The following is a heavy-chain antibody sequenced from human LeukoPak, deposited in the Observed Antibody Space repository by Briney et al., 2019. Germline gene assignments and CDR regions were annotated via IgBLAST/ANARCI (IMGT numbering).Heavy chain of an antibody. V-gene: IGHV3-23*01. CDR2: ISDSGGST. CDR1: GFTFSSYG. Sequence: PGGSLRLSCAASGFTFSSYGMSWVRQAPGKGLEWVSAISDSGGSTYYADSAKGRFTISRDNSKNTLYLQMNSLRAEDTAVYYCAKQQQLVPSSSGLDYWGQGTLVTVSS. D-gene: IGHD6-13*01. CDR3: AKQQQLVPSSSGLDY. J-gene: IGHJ4*02.